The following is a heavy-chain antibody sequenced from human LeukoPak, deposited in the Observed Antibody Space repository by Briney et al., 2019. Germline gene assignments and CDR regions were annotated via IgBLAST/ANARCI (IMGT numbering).Heavy chain of an antibody. CDR2: ISSSGSTI. V-gene: IGHV3-48*03. Sequence: QPGGSLRLSCAASGLAFSSYEMNWVRQAPGKGLEWVSHISSSGSTIFYADSVKGRFTISRDNAQNSLFLQMNSLGAEDTAVYYCSRETIPAPGPFDYWGQGTLVTVSS. J-gene: IGHJ4*02. CDR3: SRETIPAPGPFDY. D-gene: IGHD6-13*01. CDR1: GLAFSSYE.